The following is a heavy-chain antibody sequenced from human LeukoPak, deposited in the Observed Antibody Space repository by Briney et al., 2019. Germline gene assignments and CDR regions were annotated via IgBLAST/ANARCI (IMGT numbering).Heavy chain of an antibody. J-gene: IGHJ3*02. V-gene: IGHV3-30*18. D-gene: IGHD5-24*01. CDR3: AKGFRWLNAFDI. Sequence: PGRSLRLSCAASGFTFSSYGMHWVRRAPGKGLEWVAVISYDGSNKYYADSVKGRFTISRDNSKNTLYLQMNSLTAEDAAVYYCAKGFRWLNAFDIWGQGTMVTVSS. CDR2: ISYDGSNK. CDR1: GFTFSSYG.